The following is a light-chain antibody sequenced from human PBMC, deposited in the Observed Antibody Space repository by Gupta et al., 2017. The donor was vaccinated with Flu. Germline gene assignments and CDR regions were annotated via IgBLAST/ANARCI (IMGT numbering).Light chain of an antibody. CDR1: QSLLHTNGYNY. J-gene: IGKJ1*01. V-gene: IGKV2-28*01. Sequence: DTVMTQSPLSLSVTPGEPASISCRSSQSLLHTNGYNYLDWYLQKPGQSPQLLIYLGSNRASGVPDRFSGGGSGTNFTLKISRVAAEDVGIYYCRQALHTPQTFGQGTKVEVK. CDR2: LGS. CDR3: RQALHTPQT.